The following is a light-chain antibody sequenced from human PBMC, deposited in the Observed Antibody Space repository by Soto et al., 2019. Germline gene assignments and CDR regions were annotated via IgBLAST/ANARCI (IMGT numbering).Light chain of an antibody. CDR3: SSYTTGRTYV. CDR1: SSDVGGYNY. J-gene: IGLJ1*01. CDR2: DVR. Sequence: QSALTQPASVSGSPGQSITISCTGTSSDVGGYNYVSWYQQHPGKAPKLMIYDVRNRPSGVSNRFSGSKSVNTASLTISGLQAEDEADYYCSSYTTGRTYVFGTGTKVTVL. V-gene: IGLV2-14*01.